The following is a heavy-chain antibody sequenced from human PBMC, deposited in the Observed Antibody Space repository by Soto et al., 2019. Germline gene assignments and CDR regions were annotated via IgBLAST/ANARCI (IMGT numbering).Heavy chain of an antibody. CDR2: IYYSGST. J-gene: IGHJ5*02. V-gene: IGHV4-39*01. D-gene: IGHD2-15*01. Sequence: SETLSLTCTVSGGSISSSSYYWGWIRQPPGKGLEWIGSIYYSGSTYYNPSLKSRVTISVDTSKNQFSLKLSSVTAADTAVYYCARSFYCSGGSCYPPGTNWFDPWGQGTLVTVSS. CDR3: ARSFYCSGGSCYPPGTNWFDP. CDR1: GGSISSSSYY.